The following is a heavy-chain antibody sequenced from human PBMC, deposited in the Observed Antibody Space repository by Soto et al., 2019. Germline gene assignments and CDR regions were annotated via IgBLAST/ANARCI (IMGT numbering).Heavy chain of an antibody. D-gene: IGHD2-2*01. J-gene: IGHJ4*02. CDR3: AKGRGYCSSNSCYVGSDY. Sequence: EVQLLESGGGLVQPGGSLRLSCAASGFTFSSYAMSWVRQSPGKGLEWVSAISGSGGSTYYADSVKGRFTISRDNSKNTLYLQMSSLRVEDTAVYYCAKGRGYCSSNSCYVGSDYWGQGTLVTVSS. V-gene: IGHV3-23*01. CDR1: GFTFSSYA. CDR2: ISGSGGST.